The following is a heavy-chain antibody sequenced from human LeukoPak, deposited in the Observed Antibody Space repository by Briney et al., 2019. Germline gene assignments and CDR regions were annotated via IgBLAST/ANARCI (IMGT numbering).Heavy chain of an antibody. Sequence: SVKVSCKASGGTFSSYAISWVRQAPGQGLEWMGRIIPIYGTANYAQKFQGRVTITTDESTSTAYMELSSLRSEDTAVYYCARGIAVAKGWFDPWGQGTLVTVSS. V-gene: IGHV1-69*05. J-gene: IGHJ5*02. D-gene: IGHD6-19*01. CDR3: ARGIAVAKGWFDP. CDR2: IIPIYGTA. CDR1: GGTFSSYA.